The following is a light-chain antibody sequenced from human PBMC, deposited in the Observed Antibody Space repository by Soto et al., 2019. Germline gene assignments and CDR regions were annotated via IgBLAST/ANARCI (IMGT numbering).Light chain of an antibody. J-gene: IGKJ4*01. CDR3: QQLDGYPLT. Sequence: DIQLTQSPSFLSASVGDRVTITCRASQGISSYLAWYQQKPGKAPKLLIYAASTLQSGVPSRFSGSGSGTEFTLTISSLQPEDFALYYCQQLDGYPLTFGGGTKVEIK. V-gene: IGKV1-9*01. CDR1: QGISSY. CDR2: AAS.